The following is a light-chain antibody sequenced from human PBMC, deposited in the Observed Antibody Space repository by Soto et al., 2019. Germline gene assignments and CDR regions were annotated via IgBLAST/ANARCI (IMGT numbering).Light chain of an antibody. Sequence: EIVLTQSPGTLSLSPGERATLSCRASQSVSSSYLAWYQQKPGQAPRLLIYGASSRATGIPDRFSGSGSGTHFTVTVSRLEPEDFAVYHCQLYGSPPWPFGQGPKV. CDR3: QLYGSPPWP. CDR1: QSVSSSY. V-gene: IGKV3-20*01. J-gene: IGKJ1*01. CDR2: GAS.